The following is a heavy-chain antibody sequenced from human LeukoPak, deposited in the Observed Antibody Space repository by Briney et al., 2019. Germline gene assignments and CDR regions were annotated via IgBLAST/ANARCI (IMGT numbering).Heavy chain of an antibody. Sequence: GGSLRLSCAASGFTFSSYAMSWVRQAPGKGLEWVSAISGSGGSTYYADSVKGRFTISRDNSKNTLYLRMNSLRAEDTAVYYCAKSGPRVGYSNYYYYYGMDVWGQGTTVTVSS. D-gene: IGHD2-15*01. CDR2: ISGSGGST. J-gene: IGHJ6*02. CDR1: GFTFSSYA. V-gene: IGHV3-23*01. CDR3: AKSGPRVGYSNYYYYYGMDV.